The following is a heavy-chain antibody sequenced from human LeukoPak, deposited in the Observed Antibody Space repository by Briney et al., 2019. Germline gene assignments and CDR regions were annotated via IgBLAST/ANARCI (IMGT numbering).Heavy chain of an antibody. J-gene: IGHJ4*02. CDR1: GYSFTIYW. CDR3: ARRNGDTIDY. CDR2: IYPGDSDS. Sequence: GESLKIFCKASGYSFTIYWIAWVRQMPGKGLEWMGIIYPGDSDSRYSPSFQGQVTFSADKSISTAYLQWSSLKASDTAMYYCARRNGDTIDYWGQGTLVTVSS. V-gene: IGHV5-51*01. D-gene: IGHD2-21*01.